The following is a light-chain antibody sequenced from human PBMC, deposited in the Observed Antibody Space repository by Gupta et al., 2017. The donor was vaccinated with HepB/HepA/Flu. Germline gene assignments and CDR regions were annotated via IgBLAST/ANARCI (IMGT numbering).Light chain of an antibody. CDR2: KAA. V-gene: IGKV1-5*03. Sequence: DVQLTQSPSTLSASVGDRVTITCRASQSIFSWLAWYQKKPGKAPKLLMYKAATLESGVPSRFSGSGSGTEFTLTISSLQPDDFATYYCQQYYTYSPERKCGPGTKVEI. J-gene: IGKJ1*01. CDR3: QQYYTYSPERK. CDR1: QSIFSW.